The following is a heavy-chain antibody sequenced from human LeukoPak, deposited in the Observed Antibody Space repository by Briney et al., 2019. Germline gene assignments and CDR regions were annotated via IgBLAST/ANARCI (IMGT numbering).Heavy chain of an antibody. V-gene: IGHV1-3*01. CDR2: INAGNGNT. J-gene: IGHJ4*02. D-gene: IGHD3-22*01. CDR3: AKEATMIVVARSYFDY. Sequence: ASVTVSCKASGYTFTNYAIHWVRQAPGQRIEWLGWINAGNGNTRYSQSFQGRVTFTRDTSATTAYMELSSLRSEDTAMYYCAKEATMIVVARSYFDYWGPGTLVTVSS. CDR1: GYTFTNYA.